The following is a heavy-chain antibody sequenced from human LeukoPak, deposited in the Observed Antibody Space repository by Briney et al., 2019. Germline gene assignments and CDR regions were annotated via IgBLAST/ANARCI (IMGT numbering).Heavy chain of an antibody. D-gene: IGHD3-22*01. Sequence: GGSLRLSCAVSGFSNYAMHWVRQAPGKGLEWVAAISYDGSNKYYADSVKGRFSISRDSAKNALYLQMNSLRAEDTAVYYCARVAMIVAKPYDNWGQGTLVTVSS. CDR2: ISYDGSNK. CDR1: GFSNYA. CDR3: ARVAMIVAKPYDN. V-gene: IGHV3-30*04. J-gene: IGHJ4*02.